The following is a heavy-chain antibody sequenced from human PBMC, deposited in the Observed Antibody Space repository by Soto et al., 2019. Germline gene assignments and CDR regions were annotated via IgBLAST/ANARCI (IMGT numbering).Heavy chain of an antibody. Sequence: GGSLRLSCAASGFTFSSYAMSWVRQAPGKGLEWVSAISGSGGSTYYADSVKGRFTISRDNSKNTLYLQMNSLRAEDTAVYYCAKDIGDYDFWSGYYKTHYWGQGTLVTVSS. CDR1: GFTFSSYA. CDR2: ISGSGGST. V-gene: IGHV3-23*01. J-gene: IGHJ4*02. CDR3: AKDIGDYDFWSGYYKTHY. D-gene: IGHD3-3*01.